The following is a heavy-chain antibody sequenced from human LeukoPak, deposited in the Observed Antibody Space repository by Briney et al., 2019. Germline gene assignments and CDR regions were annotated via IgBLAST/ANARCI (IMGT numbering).Heavy chain of an antibody. Sequence: GGSLRLSCAASGFTFSDYNMRWIRQAPGKGLEWVSSISRSGSTKYYADSVKGRFTISRDNAKNSLYLQMNSLRAEDTAVYYCARERERFLNFWGQGTLVTVSS. CDR1: GFTFSDYN. V-gene: IGHV3-11*04. CDR3: ARERERFLNF. CDR2: ISRSGSTK. J-gene: IGHJ4*02. D-gene: IGHD3-3*01.